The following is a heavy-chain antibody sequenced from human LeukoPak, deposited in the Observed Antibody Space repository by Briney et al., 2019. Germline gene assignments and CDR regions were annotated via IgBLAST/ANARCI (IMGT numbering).Heavy chain of an antibody. CDR2: IDWDDDK. D-gene: IGHD3-16*02. Sequence: SGPALVKPTQTLTLTCTFSGFSLSTSGMRVSWIRQHPGKALEWLARIDWDDDKFYSTSLKTRLTISKDTSKNQVVLTMTNMDPVDTATYYCAREGGIMITFGGVIEPYYFDYRGQGTLVTVST. CDR1: GFSLSTSGMR. J-gene: IGHJ4*02. CDR3: AREGGIMITFGGVIEPYYFDY. V-gene: IGHV2-70*04.